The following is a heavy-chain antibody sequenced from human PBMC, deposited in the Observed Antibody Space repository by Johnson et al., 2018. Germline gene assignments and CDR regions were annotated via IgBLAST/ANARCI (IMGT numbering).Heavy chain of an antibody. CDR2: ISYAGSNK. J-gene: IGHJ1*01. CDR3: AKVRDGGVVAPGYFQH. V-gene: IGHV3-30*18. D-gene: IGHD2-8*02. Sequence: QVQLVQSGGGVVQPGRSLRLSCAASGFTFSSYGMHWVRQAPGKGLEWVAVISYAGSNKYYADSVKGRFTISRDSSKNTLYLQMNSLTAEDTAVYYCAKVRDGGVVAPGYFQHWGQGTLVTVSS. CDR1: GFTFSSYG.